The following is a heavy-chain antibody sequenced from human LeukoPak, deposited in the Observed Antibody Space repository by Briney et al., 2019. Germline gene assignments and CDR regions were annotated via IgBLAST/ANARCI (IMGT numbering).Heavy chain of an antibody. Sequence: PGGSLRLSCAASGFTFSSYSMNWVRQAPGKGLEWVSYISSSSSTIYYADSVKGRFTISRDNAKNSVYLQMNSLRDEDTAVYYCAREGLLRGYSYGPLDYWGQGTLVTVSS. J-gene: IGHJ4*02. CDR1: GFTFSSYS. CDR2: ISSSSSTI. V-gene: IGHV3-48*02. CDR3: AREGLLRGYSYGPLDY. D-gene: IGHD5-18*01.